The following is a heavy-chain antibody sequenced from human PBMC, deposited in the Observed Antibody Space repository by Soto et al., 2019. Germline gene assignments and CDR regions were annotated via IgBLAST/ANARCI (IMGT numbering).Heavy chain of an antibody. Sequence: QVHLQESGPGLVKPSQTLSLTCSVSGGSISSADYFWTWIRQSPGKGLEWMGYILHSGTTYYNPSLTGRLIISIANSKIQFSLRLTSVTAADSAVYFCAREPYLPKARNDFWGQGTLVTVSS. J-gene: IGHJ4*02. V-gene: IGHV4-30-4*01. CDR1: GGSISSADYF. CDR3: AREPYLPKARNDF. CDR2: ILHSGTT.